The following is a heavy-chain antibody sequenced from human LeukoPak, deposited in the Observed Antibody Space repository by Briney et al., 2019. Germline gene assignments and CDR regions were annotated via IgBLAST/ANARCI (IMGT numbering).Heavy chain of an antibody. CDR3: ARFPPSIAVAHSSC. J-gene: IGHJ4*02. V-gene: IGHV3-30*04. CDR2: ISYDGSNK. Sequence: GGSLRLSCAASGFTFSGYNMHWVRQAPGKGLVWVAVISYDGSNKYYADSVKGRFTISRDNSENTLYLQMNSLRAEDTAVYYCARFPPSIAVAHSSCWGQGTLVAVSS. CDR1: GFTFSGYN. D-gene: IGHD6-19*01.